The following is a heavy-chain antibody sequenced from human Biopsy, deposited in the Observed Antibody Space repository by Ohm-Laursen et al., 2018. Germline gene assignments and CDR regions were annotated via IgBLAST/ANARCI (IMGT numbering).Heavy chain of an antibody. CDR1: GFPFSDYY. D-gene: IGHD4-23*01. V-gene: IGHV3-11*01. CDR2: ISSGGTTI. Sequence: SLRLSCTALGFPFSDYYMRWIRQAPGKGLEWVSCISSGGTTIYYADSVKGRFTISRDNAKNSLYLQMNSLRADDTAVYYCARDTRWSPYHMDVWGQGTTVTVSS. CDR3: ARDTRWSPYHMDV. J-gene: IGHJ6*02.